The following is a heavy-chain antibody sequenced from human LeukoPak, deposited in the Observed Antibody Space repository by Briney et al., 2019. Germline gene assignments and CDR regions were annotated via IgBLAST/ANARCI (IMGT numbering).Heavy chain of an antibody. CDR1: GGSFSGYY. CDR2: INHSGST. V-gene: IGHV4-34*01. Sequence: KPSETLSLTCAVYGGSFSGYYWSWIRQPPGKGLEWIGEINHSGSTNYNPSLKSRVTISVDTSKNQFSLKLSSVTAADTAVYYCATARPRISGFDDWGQGTLVTVSS. J-gene: IGHJ4*02. D-gene: IGHD3-10*01. CDR3: ATARPRISGFDD.